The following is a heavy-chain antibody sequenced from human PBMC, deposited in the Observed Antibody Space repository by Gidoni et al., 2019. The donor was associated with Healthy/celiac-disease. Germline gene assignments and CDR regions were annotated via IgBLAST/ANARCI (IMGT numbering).Heavy chain of an antibody. CDR1: GFTFSSYW. V-gene: IGHV3-7*01. CDR3: ARVGSGGWELLADAFDI. CDR2: IKQDGSEK. J-gene: IGHJ3*02. Sequence: EVQLVESGGGLVQPGGSLRLSCAASGFTFSSYWMSWVRQAPGKGREWVAKIKQDGSEKYYVDSVKGRFTISRDNAKNSLYLQMNSLRAEDTAVYYCARVGSGGWELLADAFDIWGQGTMVTVSS. D-gene: IGHD1-26*01.